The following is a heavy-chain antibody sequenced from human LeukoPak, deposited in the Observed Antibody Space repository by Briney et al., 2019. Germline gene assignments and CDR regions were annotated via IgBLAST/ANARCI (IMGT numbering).Heavy chain of an antibody. CDR2: IDTSGTYI. CDR3: ARGRSITLLRGVAMSDGFDI. CDR1: GFTFSTYS. Sequence: GGSLRLSCAASGFTFSTYSMNWVRQAPGKGLEWVSFIDTSGTYIYYGESMEGRFTISRDNAKNSLYLQMNGLRAEDTAVYYCARGRSITLLRGVAMSDGFDIWGQGTMVAVSS. D-gene: IGHD3-10*01. V-gene: IGHV3-21*01. J-gene: IGHJ3*02.